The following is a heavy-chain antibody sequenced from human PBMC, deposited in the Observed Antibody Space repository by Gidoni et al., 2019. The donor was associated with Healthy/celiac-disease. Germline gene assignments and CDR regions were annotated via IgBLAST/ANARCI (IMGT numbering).Heavy chain of an antibody. V-gene: IGHV3-33*01. CDR1: GFPFSSYG. CDR3: ARDRSPWIQLWESYYYGMDV. Sequence: QVQLVESGGGVVQPGRSLRLSCAASGFPFSSYGMHWVRQAPGKGLEWVAVIWYDGSNKYYADSVKGRFTISRDNSKNTLYLQMNSLRAEDTAVYYCARDRSPWIQLWESYYYGMDVWGQGTTVTVSS. D-gene: IGHD5-18*01. J-gene: IGHJ6*02. CDR2: IWYDGSNK.